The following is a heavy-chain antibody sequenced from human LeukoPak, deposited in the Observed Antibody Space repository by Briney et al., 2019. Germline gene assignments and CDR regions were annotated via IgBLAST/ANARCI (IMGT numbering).Heavy chain of an antibody. CDR1: GFTFSSYA. D-gene: IGHD2-15*01. CDR2: ISGSGGST. CDR3: AKALSGVVVAANDAFDI. J-gene: IGHJ3*02. Sequence: GGSLRLSCAASGFTFSSYAMSWLRQAPGKGLKWVSAISGSGGSTYYADSVKGRFTISRDNSKNTPYLQMNSLRAEDTAVYYCAKALSGVVVAANDAFDIWGQGTMVTVSS. V-gene: IGHV3-23*01.